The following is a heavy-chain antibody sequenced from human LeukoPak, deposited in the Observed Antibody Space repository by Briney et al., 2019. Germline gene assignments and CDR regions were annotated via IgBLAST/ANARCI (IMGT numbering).Heavy chain of an antibody. D-gene: IGHD1-1*01. CDR2: ISYDGSNK. J-gene: IGHJ3*02. V-gene: IGHV3-30-3*01. CDR1: GFTFSSYA. Sequence: GGSLRLSCAASGFTFSSYAIHWVRQAPGKGREWVAVISYDGSNKYYADSVKGRFTISRDNAENTLYLQMNSLRAEDTAVYFCARGNAHAFDIWGQGTMVTVSS. CDR3: ARGNAHAFDI.